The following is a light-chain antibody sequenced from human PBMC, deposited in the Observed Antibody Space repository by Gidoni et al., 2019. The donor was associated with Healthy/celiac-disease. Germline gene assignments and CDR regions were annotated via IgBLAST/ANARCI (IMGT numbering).Light chain of an antibody. V-gene: IGKV1-33*01. CDR1: QDISNY. J-gene: IGKJ3*01. CDR3: QQYDNLPFT. Sequence: DIQMTQSPSSLSASVGDRVTITCQASQDISNYLNWYQQKPGKAPKLLLYDASNLETGVPSRFSGSGSGTDFTLTISSLQPEDIATYYCQQYDNLPFTFXPXTKVDIK. CDR2: DAS.